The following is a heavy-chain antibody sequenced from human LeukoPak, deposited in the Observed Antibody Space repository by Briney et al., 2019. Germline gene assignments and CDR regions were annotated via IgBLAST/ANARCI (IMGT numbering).Heavy chain of an antibody. CDR3: SRGPIQLWVHNGMDV. V-gene: IGHV3-49*04. CDR1: GFTLGDHA. CDR2: IRSNAYRGTT. J-gene: IGHJ6*02. D-gene: IGHD5-24*01. Sequence: GGSLRLSCTSSGFTLGDHAMTWVRQVPGKGLEWVGFIRSNAYRGTTEYAASVKGRFTISRDDSKNVVYLRMNGLKSEDTAVYYCSRGPIQLWVHNGMDVWGQGTTVTVSS.